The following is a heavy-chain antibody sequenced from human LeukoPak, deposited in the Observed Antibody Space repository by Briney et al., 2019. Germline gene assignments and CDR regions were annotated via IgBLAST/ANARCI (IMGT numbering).Heavy chain of an antibody. Sequence: ASVKVSCTASGYTFTGYYLHWVRQAPGQGLEWMGWINPISGVTGSAQKFQGRVTMTRDKSISTVYMELSRLTSDDTAIYFCARVGSSGWYHWFDPWGQGTLVTVSS. CDR2: INPISGVT. CDR1: GYTFTGYY. CDR3: ARVGSSGWYHWFDP. J-gene: IGHJ5*02. D-gene: IGHD6-19*01. V-gene: IGHV1-2*02.